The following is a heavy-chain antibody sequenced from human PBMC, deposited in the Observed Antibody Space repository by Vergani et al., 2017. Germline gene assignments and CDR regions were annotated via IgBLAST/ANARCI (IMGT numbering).Heavy chain of an antibody. CDR3: ATGAGPFDI. D-gene: IGHD7-27*01. CDR1: GAPISYWC. CDR2: LCPSGST. Sequence: QVQLQESGPRLVKPSETLSLTCSASGAPISYWCWSWLRQPAGKGLEWIGRLCPSGSTNYKPSLKSRVTMSIDTSKNQFSLKLTSVTAADTAVYYCATGAGPFDIWGQGTLVTVSS. V-gene: IGHV4-4*07. J-gene: IGHJ4*02.